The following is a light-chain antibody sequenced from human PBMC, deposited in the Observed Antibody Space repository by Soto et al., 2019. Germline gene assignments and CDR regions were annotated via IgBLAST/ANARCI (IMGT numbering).Light chain of an antibody. V-gene: IGKV1-27*01. J-gene: IGKJ1*01. Sequence: DIQMTQSPSSLSASVGDRVTITCRASQGISNSLAWYQHKPGKPPSLLIYAASTLQSGVPARFSGSGSGTDFTLTISSLQPEDVATYYCQKYNTVPQTFGQGTKVERK. CDR3: QKYNTVPQT. CDR2: AAS. CDR1: QGISNS.